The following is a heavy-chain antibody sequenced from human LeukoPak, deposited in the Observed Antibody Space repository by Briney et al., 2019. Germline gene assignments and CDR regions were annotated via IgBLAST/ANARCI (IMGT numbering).Heavy chain of an antibody. CDR2: IYYSGST. V-gene: IGHV4-39*01. CDR3: ARASRGFGELSYFNY. Sequence: SETLSLTCTVSGGSISSSSYYWGWIRQPPGKGLEWIGSIYYSGSTYYNPSLKSRVTISVDTSKNQFSLKLSSVTAADTAVYFCARASRGFGELSYFNYWGQGILVTVSS. J-gene: IGHJ4*02. CDR1: GGSISSSSYY. D-gene: IGHD3-10*01.